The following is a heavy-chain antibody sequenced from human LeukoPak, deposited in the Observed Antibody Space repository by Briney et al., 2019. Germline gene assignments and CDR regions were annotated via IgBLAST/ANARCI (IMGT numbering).Heavy chain of an antibody. D-gene: IGHD2-2*01. CDR1: GFTFSSYW. Sequence: GGSLRLSCAASGFTFSSYWMSWVRQAPGKGLEWVANIKQDGSEKYDVDSVKGRFTISRDNAKNSLYLQMNSLRAEDTAVYYCAIDGSGYCSSTSCYQFHNYYYGMDVWGQGTTVTVSS. V-gene: IGHV3-7*01. J-gene: IGHJ6*02. CDR3: AIDGSGYCSSTSCYQFHNYYYGMDV. CDR2: IKQDGSEK.